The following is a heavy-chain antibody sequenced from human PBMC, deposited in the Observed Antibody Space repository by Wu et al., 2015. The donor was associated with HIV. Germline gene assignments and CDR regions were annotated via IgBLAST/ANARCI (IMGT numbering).Heavy chain of an antibody. Sequence: QVQLVQSGAEVKKPGASVRVSCKASGYTFTTTYIHWVRQAPGQGLEWMGIINPSGGTTNYAQKFQGRVTMTRDTSTNTVCMELSSLRSEDTAVYYCAREGYFGLGSYYKGWFDPWGQGTLVTVSS. CDR1: GYTFTTTY. CDR3: AREGYFGLGSYYKGWFDP. V-gene: IGHV1-46*03. CDR2: INPSGGTT. D-gene: IGHD3-10*01. J-gene: IGHJ5*02.